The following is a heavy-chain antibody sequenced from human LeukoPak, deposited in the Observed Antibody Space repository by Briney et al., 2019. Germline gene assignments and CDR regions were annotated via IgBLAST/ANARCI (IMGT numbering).Heavy chain of an antibody. J-gene: IGHJ5*02. CDR2: IFSSGNT. CDR3: ARGRRSVSYYWFDP. Sequence: PSETLFLTCTVPGGSISGYYWTWIWLPPGKGLEWIGYIFSSGNTDYNPSLESRVAIPLDMSNSQFSLRLESVTAADTAVYFCARGRRSVSYYWFDPWGQGTLVTVSS. CDR1: GGSISGYY. D-gene: IGHD1-26*01. V-gene: IGHV4-59*01.